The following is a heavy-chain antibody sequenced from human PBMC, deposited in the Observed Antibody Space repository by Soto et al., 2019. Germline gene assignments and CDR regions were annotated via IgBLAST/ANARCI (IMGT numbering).Heavy chain of an antibody. D-gene: IGHD3-16*01. V-gene: IGHV3-23*01. CDR2: ISPSGGTP. CDR1: GFTFTSHA. Sequence: EVQLLESGGGLGQPGGSLTLSCAASGFTFTSHAMSWIRQAPGKGLEWVSGISPSGGTPYCADSVKGRFTISRDNSKNTLLLQMNWLIFEDTALYYCAKHNGGTPGDAFDIWGQGTMVTVSS. J-gene: IGHJ3*02. CDR3: AKHNGGTPGDAFDI.